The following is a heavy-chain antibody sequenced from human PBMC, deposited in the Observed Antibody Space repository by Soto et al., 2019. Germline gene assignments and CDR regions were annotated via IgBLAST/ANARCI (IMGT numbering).Heavy chain of an antibody. V-gene: IGHV4-30-4*01. J-gene: IGHJ5*02. Sequence: QVQLQESGPGLVKPSQTLFLTCTVSGGSISSGDYYWSWIRQPPGKGLEWIGYIYYSGSTYYNPSLKSRVTISVDTSKNQFSLKLSSVTAADTAVYYCATWSLTVTTSSWFDPWGQGTLVTVSS. CDR2: IYYSGST. CDR3: ATWSLTVTTSSWFDP. CDR1: GGSISSGDYY. D-gene: IGHD4-17*01.